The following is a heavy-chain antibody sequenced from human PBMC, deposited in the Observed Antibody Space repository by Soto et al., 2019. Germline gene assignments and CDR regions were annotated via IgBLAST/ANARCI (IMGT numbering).Heavy chain of an antibody. CDR1: GFTFSSYS. CDR2: ISSSSSYI. CDR3: ARLRIDSSGYPADQGHRPARSMVDY. Sequence: GGSLRLSCAASGFTFSSYSMNWVRQAPGKGLEWVSSISSSSSYIYYADSVKGRFTISRDNAKNSLYLQMNSLRAEDTAVYYCARLRIDSSGYPADQGHRPARSMVDYWGQGTLVTVSS. D-gene: IGHD3-22*01. J-gene: IGHJ4*02. V-gene: IGHV3-21*01.